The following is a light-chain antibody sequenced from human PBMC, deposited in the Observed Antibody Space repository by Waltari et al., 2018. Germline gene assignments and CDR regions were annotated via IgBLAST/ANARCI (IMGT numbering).Light chain of an antibody. V-gene: IGLV2-14*01. Sequence: QSALTQPASVSGSPGQSIPISCTGNSRDVGGYKYVSWFQQHPGKAPKLMIYEVSKRPSGVSNRFSASKSGNTASLTISGLQAEDEADYYCFSYQSSSSSYVFGTGTEVSVL. J-gene: IGLJ1*01. CDR3: FSYQSSSSSYV. CDR2: EVS. CDR1: SRDVGGYKY.